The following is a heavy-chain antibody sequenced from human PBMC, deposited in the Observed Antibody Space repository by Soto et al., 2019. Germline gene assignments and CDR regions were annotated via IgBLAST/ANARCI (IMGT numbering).Heavy chain of an antibody. CDR2: IKYTGETS. V-gene: IGHV3-23*01. CDR3: AKVRTPDPHDYFEL. Sequence: EEQLLASGGGSAPPGGSLRVSCAASGFIFSTYDMAWVRQAPGKGLEWVSGIKYTGETSYYADSVKGRFTISRDNSRNTLSVEMDNLRVEDTAVYWLAKVRTPDPHDYFELWGRGTLVTVSS. CDR1: GFIFSTYD. D-gene: IGHD1-1*01. J-gene: IGHJ2*01.